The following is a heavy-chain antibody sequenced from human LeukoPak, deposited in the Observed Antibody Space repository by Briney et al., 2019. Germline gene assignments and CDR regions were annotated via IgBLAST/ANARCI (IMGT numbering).Heavy chain of an antibody. Sequence: GGSLRLSCAASGFTFGSYWMSWVRQAPGKGLEWVANIKQDGSEKYYVDSVKGRFTISRDNAKNSLYLQMNSLRAGDTAVYYCARDSPTRYYYYGMDVWGQGTTVTVSS. J-gene: IGHJ6*02. CDR1: GFTFGSYW. CDR2: IKQDGSEK. V-gene: IGHV3-7*01. CDR3: ARDSPTRYYYYGMDV.